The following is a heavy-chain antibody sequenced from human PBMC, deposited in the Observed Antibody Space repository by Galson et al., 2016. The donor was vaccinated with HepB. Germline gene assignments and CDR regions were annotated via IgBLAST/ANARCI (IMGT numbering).Heavy chain of an antibody. Sequence: AQKFPGRVTMTINTSISTAYMELSSLRSEDTAMYYCARSPRGTKFDSWGQGTLVTVSS. CDR3: ARSPRGTKFDS. V-gene: IGHV1-8*01. D-gene: IGHD2-8*01. J-gene: IGHJ4*02.